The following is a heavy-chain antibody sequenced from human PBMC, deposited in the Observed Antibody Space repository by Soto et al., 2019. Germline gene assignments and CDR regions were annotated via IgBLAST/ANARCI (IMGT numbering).Heavy chain of an antibody. CDR1: GGSISSSSYY. D-gene: IGHD3-10*01. CDR2: IYYSGST. Sequence: SETLSLTCTVSGGSISSSSYYWGWIRPPPGKGLEWIGSIYYSGSTYYNPSLKSRVTISVDTSKNQFSLKLSSVTAADTAVYYCARGLLWFGEIPNYYFDYWGQGTLVTVSS. V-gene: IGHV4-39*01. J-gene: IGHJ4*02. CDR3: ARGLLWFGEIPNYYFDY.